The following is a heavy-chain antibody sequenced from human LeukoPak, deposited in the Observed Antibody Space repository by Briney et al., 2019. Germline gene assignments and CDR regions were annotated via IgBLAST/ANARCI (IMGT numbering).Heavy chain of an antibody. Sequence: PGGSLRLSCAASGFTFNTYAMTWVRQAPGKGLEWVSGISSSDYITYYADSVRGRFTISRDNSKKTLYLQMYSLRAEDTAVYYCAKGASTMLRGAPFDYWGQGALVTVSS. CDR1: GFTFNTYA. CDR2: ISSSDYIT. V-gene: IGHV3-23*01. J-gene: IGHJ4*02. CDR3: AKGASTMLRGAPFDY. D-gene: IGHD3-10*01.